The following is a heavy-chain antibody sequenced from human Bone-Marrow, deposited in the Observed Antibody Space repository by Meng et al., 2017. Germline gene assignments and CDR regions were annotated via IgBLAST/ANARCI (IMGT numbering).Heavy chain of an antibody. D-gene: IGHD1-7*01. CDR1: GDSISSDIW. CDR2: VYHRGDT. V-gene: IGHV4-4*02. CDR3: GRDQGRELINH. Sequence: QVQLQESGPGLVKPSWTLSLTCTVSGDSISSDIWWSWVRQPPGKGLEWIGEVYHRGDTNYNPSLKSRVDISVDKSKNQLYLSLFSVTAADTAVYYCGRDQGRELINHWGQGTLVTVSS. J-gene: IGHJ4*02.